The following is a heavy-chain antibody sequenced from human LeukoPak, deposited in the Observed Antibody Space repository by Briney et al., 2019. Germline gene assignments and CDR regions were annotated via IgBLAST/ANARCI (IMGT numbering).Heavy chain of an antibody. D-gene: IGHD2/OR15-2a*01. V-gene: IGHV1-2*02. CDR3: VPGSSVGQGSQSFYDKSTYFDY. CDR2: INPNSGGT. J-gene: IGHJ4*02. CDR1: GYTFTGYY. Sequence: ASVKVSCKASGYTFTGYYMHWVRQAPGQGLEWMGWINPNSGGTNYAQKFQGRVTMTRDMSISTAYMELSGLRSDDTAVYYCVPGSSVGQGSQSFYDKSTYFDYWGQGTLVTVSS.